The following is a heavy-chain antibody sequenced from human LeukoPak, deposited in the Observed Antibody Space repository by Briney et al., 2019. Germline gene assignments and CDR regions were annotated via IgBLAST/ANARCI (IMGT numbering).Heavy chain of an antibody. Sequence: SETLSLSCTVSGGSISNSYWSWIRQPAGKGLEWIGRIYTSGSTNYNPSLKSRVTMSVDTSKNQFSLKLSSVTAADTAVYYCARDGVGATTWGASDIWGQGTMVTVSS. D-gene: IGHD1-26*01. CDR1: GGSISNSY. J-gene: IGHJ3*02. V-gene: IGHV4-4*07. CDR3: ARDGVGATTWGASDI. CDR2: IYTSGST.